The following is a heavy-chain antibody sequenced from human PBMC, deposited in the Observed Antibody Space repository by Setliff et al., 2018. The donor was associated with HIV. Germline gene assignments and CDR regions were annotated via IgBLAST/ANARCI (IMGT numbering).Heavy chain of an antibody. J-gene: IGHJ6*02. CDR2: ISIGSGAAI. CDR1: GFSFSNAW. V-gene: IGHV3-21*01. CDR3: ARDYLYYNMYNGSPVYGMDV. D-gene: IGHD3-10*01. Sequence: GGSLRLSCAASGFSFSNAWMNWVRQAPGRGLGWVSSISIGSGAAIYYAESVQGRFTVSRDNSKNSLYLQMNSLRVEDPAVYYCARDYLYYNMYNGSPVYGMDVWGQGTTVTVSS.